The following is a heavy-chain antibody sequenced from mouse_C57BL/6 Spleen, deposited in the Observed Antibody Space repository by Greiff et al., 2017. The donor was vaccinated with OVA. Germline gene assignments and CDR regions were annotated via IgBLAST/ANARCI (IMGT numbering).Heavy chain of an antibody. CDR3: ARNYYGSSYVYFDV. D-gene: IGHD1-1*01. CDR1: GYTFTDYY. J-gene: IGHJ1*03. CDR2: INPYNGGT. V-gene: IGHV1-19*01. Sequence: EVQGVESGPVLVKPGASVKMSCKASGYTFTDYYMNWVKQSHGKSLEWIGVINPYNGGTSYNQKFKGKATLTVDKSSSTAYMELNSLTSEDSAVYYCARNYYGSSYVYFDVWGTGTTVTVSS.